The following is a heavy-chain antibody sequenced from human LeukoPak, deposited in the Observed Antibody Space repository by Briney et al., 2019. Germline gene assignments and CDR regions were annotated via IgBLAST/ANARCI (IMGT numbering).Heavy chain of an antibody. V-gene: IGHV1-46*01. CDR2: INPSGGST. Sequence: GASVKVSCKASGYTFTSYYMHWVRQAPGQGLEWMGIINPSGGSTTYAQKFQGRVTMTRDTSTSTVHMELSSLRSEDTAVYYCARVSSGYEGSDYWGHGTLVTVSS. J-gene: IGHJ4*01. D-gene: IGHD5-12*01. CDR3: ARVSSGYEGSDY. CDR1: GYTFTSYY.